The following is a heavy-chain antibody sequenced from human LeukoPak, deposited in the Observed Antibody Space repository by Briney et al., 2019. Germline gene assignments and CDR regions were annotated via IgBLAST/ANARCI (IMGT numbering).Heavy chain of an antibody. CDR2: ISSSGSTI. V-gene: IGHV3-48*03. CDR3: ARGSPHYYDSSGWDR. Sequence: GGSLRLSCAASGFTFSSYEMNWVRQAPGKGLEWVSYISSSGSTIYYADSVKGRFTISRDNAKNSLYLQMNSLRAEDTAVYYCARGSPHYYDSSGWDRWGQGTLVTVSS. D-gene: IGHD3-22*01. CDR1: GFTFSSYE. J-gene: IGHJ4*02.